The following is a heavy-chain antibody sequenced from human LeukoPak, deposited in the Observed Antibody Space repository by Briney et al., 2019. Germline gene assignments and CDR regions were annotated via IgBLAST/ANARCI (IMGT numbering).Heavy chain of an antibody. Sequence: GGSLRLSCAASGFTFSSYAMHWVRQAPGKGLEWVAVISYDGSNKYYADSVKGRFTISRDNSKNTLYLQMNSLRAEDTAVYYCAKDRFNWFDPWGQGTLVTVSS. CDR1: GFTFSSYA. V-gene: IGHV3-30*04. CDR3: AKDRFNWFDP. CDR2: ISYDGSNK. J-gene: IGHJ5*02. D-gene: IGHD1-14*01.